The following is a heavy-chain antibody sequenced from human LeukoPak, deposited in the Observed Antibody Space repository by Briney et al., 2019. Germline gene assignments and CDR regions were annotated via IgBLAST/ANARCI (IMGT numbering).Heavy chain of an antibody. V-gene: IGHV3-23*01. Sequence: GGSLRLSCAASGFTFCTYTMSSVLQTPGRRLEWVSAVSGSGDNTYYGDYMKGRFTVSRDNSKNTLYLQVNSLSDEDTAIYYCAKINIPDSWSGDPNDAFDLWGQGTMVTVSS. CDR1: GFTFCTYT. CDR3: AKINIPDSWSGDPNDAFDL. CDR2: VSGSGDNT. J-gene: IGHJ3*01. D-gene: IGHD3-3*01.